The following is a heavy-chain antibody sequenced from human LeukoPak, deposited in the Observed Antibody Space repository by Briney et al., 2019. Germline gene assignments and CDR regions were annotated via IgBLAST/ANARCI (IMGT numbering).Heavy chain of an antibody. V-gene: IGHV3-30-3*01. D-gene: IGHD6-19*01. CDR3: ARDDTVYSSGWYYALTYYYYGMDV. Sequence: GGSLRLSCAASGFTLSSYAMHWVRQAPGKGLEWVAVISYDGSNKYYAGSVKGRFTISRDNSKNTLYLQMNSLRAEDTAVYYCARDDTVYSSGWYYALTYYYYGMDVWGQGTTVTVSS. CDR2: ISYDGSNK. CDR1: GFTLSSYA. J-gene: IGHJ6*02.